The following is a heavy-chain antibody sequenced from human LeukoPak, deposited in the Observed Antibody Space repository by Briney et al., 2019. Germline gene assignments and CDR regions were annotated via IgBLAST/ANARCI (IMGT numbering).Heavy chain of an antibody. V-gene: IGHV3-21*01. CDR2: ISSSSSYI. D-gene: IGHD5-12*01. CDR1: GFTFSSYS. J-gene: IGHJ6*03. CDR3: AKSRNALRGDYYMDV. Sequence: GGSLRLSCAASGFTFSSYSMNWVRQAPGKGLEWVSSISSSSSYIYYADSVKGRFTISRDNAKNSLYLQMNSLRAEDTAVYYCAKSRNALRGDYYMDVWGKGTTATVSS.